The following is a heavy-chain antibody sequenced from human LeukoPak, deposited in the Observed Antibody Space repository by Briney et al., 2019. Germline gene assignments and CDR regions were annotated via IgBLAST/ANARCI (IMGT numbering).Heavy chain of an antibody. CDR2: INQDGSEK. CDR3: ADPPSDY. V-gene: IGHV3-7*01. CDR1: GFNFNTKW. J-gene: IGHJ4*02. Sequence: PGGSLRLSCAASGFNFNTKWMTWVRQAPGKGLEWVANINQDGSEKYSVDSVKGRLTISRDNAKNSLYLEMSGLRAEDSAVYYCADPPSDYWGQGTLVAVSS.